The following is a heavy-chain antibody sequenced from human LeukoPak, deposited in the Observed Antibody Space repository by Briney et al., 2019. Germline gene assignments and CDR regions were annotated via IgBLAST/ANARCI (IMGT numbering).Heavy chain of an antibody. CDR1: GFTFSRHW. D-gene: IGHD1-1*01. CDR3: AEGTTG. CDR2: INQDGSGK. Sequence: GGSLRLSCATSGFTFSRHWMSWVRQTPGKGLEWVANINQDGSGKYYVDSVKGRFTISRDNAKNSLYLQMNSLRSEDTAIYYCAEGTTGWGQGTLVTVSS. J-gene: IGHJ1*01. V-gene: IGHV3-7*01.